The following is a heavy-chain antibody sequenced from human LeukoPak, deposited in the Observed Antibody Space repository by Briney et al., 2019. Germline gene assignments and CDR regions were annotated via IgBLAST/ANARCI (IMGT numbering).Heavy chain of an antibody. V-gene: IGHV4-34*01. Sequence: GSLRLSCAASGFSVSTNYMSWIRQSPEKGLEWIGEINNSGSTNYNPSLKSRVTISVDTSKNQFSLKLNSVTAADTAVYYCARGSVTMVRGARQTGGYYMDVWGKGTTVTVSS. D-gene: IGHD3-10*01. J-gene: IGHJ6*03. CDR3: ARGSVTMVRGARQTGGYYMDV. CDR2: INNSGST. CDR1: GFSVSTNY.